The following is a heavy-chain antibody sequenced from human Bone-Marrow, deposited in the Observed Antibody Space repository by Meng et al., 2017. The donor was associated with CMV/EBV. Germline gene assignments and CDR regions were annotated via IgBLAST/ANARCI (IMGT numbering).Heavy chain of an antibody. V-gene: IGHV1-24*01. CDR3: ARGSSYYDSGLYN. D-gene: IGHD3-22*01. J-gene: IGHJ4*02. Sequence: QVQFIQSGAEVRKPGASVNVSCKVSGYSLTKLSIHWVRQAPGTGLEWMGAFDPEDGETISAQKFQGRVTLTRDTSTSTAYMELSSLRSEDTAVYYCARGSSYYDSGLYNWGQGTLVTVSS. CDR2: FDPEDGET. CDR1: GYSLTKLS.